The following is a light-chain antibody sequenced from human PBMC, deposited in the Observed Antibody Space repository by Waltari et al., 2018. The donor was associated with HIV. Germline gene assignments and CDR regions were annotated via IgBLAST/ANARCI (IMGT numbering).Light chain of an antibody. CDR2: DAS. Sequence: EVVLTQAPSTLSVSLGEGASLSCRASQNITNELGWYQQKAGQAPRRLIHDASRRATAIPDRFSGSGSGTEFNLTISRLVFEDVAVYVCQQYKYWPETFGQGTKVEIK. CDR1: QNITNE. CDR3: QQYKYWPET. J-gene: IGKJ1*01. V-gene: IGKV3D-15*01.